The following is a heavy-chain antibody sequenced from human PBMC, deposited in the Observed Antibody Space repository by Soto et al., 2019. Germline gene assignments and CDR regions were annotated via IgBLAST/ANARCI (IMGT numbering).Heavy chain of an antibody. CDR2: ISSSSSYI. J-gene: IGHJ4*02. Sequence: GGSLRLSCAASGFTFSSYSMNWVRQAPGKGLEWVSSISSSSSYIYYADSVKGRFTISRDNAKNSLYLQMNSLRAEDTAVYYCAREREVVVIQGICGYWGQGTLVTVSS. CDR3: AREREVVVIQGICGY. V-gene: IGHV3-21*01. D-gene: IGHD3-22*01. CDR1: GFTFSSYS.